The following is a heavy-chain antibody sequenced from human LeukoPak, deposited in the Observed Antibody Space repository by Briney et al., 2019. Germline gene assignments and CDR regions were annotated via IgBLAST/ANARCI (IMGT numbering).Heavy chain of an antibody. V-gene: IGHV3-30*04. CDR3: AREEGGYDPYDAFDI. D-gene: IGHD5-12*01. Sequence: GGSLRLSCAASGFTFSSYAMHWVRQAPGKGLEWVAVISYDGSNKYYADSVKGRFTISRDNSKNTLYLQMNSLRAEDTAVYYCAREEGGYDPYDAFDIWGQGTMVTVSS. CDR2: ISYDGSNK. CDR1: GFTFSSYA. J-gene: IGHJ3*02.